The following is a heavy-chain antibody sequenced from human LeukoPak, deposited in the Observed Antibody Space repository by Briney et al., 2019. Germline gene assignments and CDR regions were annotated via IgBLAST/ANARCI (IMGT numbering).Heavy chain of an antibody. CDR1: GFTFTNYA. D-gene: IGHD4-11*01. V-gene: IGHV3-23*01. CDR3: AKSSDYRTFDP. CDR2: IGGSGDNT. J-gene: IGHJ5*02. Sequence: PGGSLRLSCAASGFTFTNYAMSWVRQAPGKGLEWVSSIGGSGDNTFYADFVKDRFTISRDNSKNTLYLQMNSLRAEDTAVYYCAKSSDYRTFDPWGLGTLVTVSS.